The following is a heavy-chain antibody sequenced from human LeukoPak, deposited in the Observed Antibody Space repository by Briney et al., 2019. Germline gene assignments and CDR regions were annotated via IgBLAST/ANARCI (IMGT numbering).Heavy chain of an antibody. CDR3: AKASYYDFWSGYNNYFDY. Sequence: AASVKVSCKASGYTLTDYYMHWVRQAPGQGLEWMGRINPNSGGTNYAQKFQGRVTMTRDTSISTVYMELSRLRSDDTAVYYCAKASYYDFWSGYNNYFDYWGQGTLVTVSS. J-gene: IGHJ4*02. V-gene: IGHV1-2*06. CDR1: GYTLTDYY. CDR2: INPNSGGT. D-gene: IGHD3-3*01.